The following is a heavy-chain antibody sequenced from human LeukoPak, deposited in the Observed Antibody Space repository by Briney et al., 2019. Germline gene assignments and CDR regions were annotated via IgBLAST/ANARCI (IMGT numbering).Heavy chain of an antibody. CDR3: ATVGSGSYARGDYYMDV. V-gene: IGHV1-24*01. Sequence: GASVKVSCKVSGYTLTELSMHWARQAPGEGLEWMGGFDPEDGETIYAQKFQGRVTMTEDTSTDTAYMGLSSLRSEDTAVYYCATVGSGSYARGDYYMDVWGKGTTVTVSS. D-gene: IGHD1-26*01. CDR2: FDPEDGET. J-gene: IGHJ6*03. CDR1: GYTLTELS.